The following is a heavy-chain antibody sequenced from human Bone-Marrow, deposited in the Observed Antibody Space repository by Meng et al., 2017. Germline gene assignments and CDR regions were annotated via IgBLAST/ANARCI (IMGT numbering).Heavy chain of an antibody. CDR3: ARSDIVVVPAAMYDTYYYYGMDV. J-gene: IGHJ6*01. Sequence: SVKVSCKASGGTFSSYAISWVRQAPGQGLEWMGGIIPIFGTANYAQKFQGRVTITTDESTSTAYMELSSLRSEDTAVYYCARSDIVVVPAAMYDTYYYYGMDVWGQGTTVTGSS. D-gene: IGHD2-2*01. V-gene: IGHV1-69*05. CDR2: IIPIFGTA. CDR1: GGTFSSYA.